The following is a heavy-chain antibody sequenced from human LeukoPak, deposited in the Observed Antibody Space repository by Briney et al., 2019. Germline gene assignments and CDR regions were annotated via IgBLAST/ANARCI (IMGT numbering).Heavy chain of an antibody. CDR1: GFTFSSYA. CDR3: AKYRGFGDSYDS. CDR2: IGDSGGNT. Sequence: GGSLRLSCAASGFTFSSYAMSWVRQAPGKGLEWVSSIGDSGGNTYNADSVKGRFTISRDTSKNTLYLQMNSLRAEDTAVYYCAKYRGFGDSYDSWGQGTLVTVSS. D-gene: IGHD3-10*01. V-gene: IGHV3-23*01. J-gene: IGHJ4*02.